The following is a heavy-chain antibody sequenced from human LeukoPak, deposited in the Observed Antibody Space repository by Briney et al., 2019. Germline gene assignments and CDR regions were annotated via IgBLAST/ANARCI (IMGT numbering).Heavy chain of an antibody. J-gene: IGHJ4*02. CDR2: IHWTGGIV. CDR1: GFTFSHSW. D-gene: IGHD3-10*01. CDR3: AKLMVGGLTKSPFDS. V-gene: IGHV3-9*01. Sequence: GGSLRLSCVASGFTFSHSWMTWVRQAPGKGLEWISSIHWTGGIVAYAASVKGRFTIPRDNARNSLYLEMNSLKPEDTALYYCAKLMVGGLTKSPFDSWGQGTLVTVSS.